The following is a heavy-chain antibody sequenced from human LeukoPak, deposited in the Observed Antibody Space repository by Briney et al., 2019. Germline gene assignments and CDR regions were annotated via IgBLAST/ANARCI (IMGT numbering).Heavy chain of an antibody. CDR3: ARLYGDYGGDWFDP. J-gene: IGHJ5*01. V-gene: IGHV1-2*02. CDR2: INPNSGGT. D-gene: IGHD4-17*01. Sequence: ASVKVSCKASGYTFTGYYMHWVRQAPGQGLEWMGWINPNSGGTNYAQKFQGRVTMTRDTSISTAYMELSRLRSDDTAVYYCARLYGDYGGDWFDPWGQGTVVTVSS. CDR1: GYTFTGYY.